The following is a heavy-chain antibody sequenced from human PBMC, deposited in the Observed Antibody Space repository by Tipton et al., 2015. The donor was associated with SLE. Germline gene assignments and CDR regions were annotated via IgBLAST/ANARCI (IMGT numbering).Heavy chain of an antibody. J-gene: IGHJ6*02. CDR1: GFTFSTYA. V-gene: IGHV3-23*01. CDR3: TRDPYCSSTSCYPGGMDV. Sequence: GSLRLSCAASGFTFSTYAMSWVRQAPGKGLEWVSAISGTGGSTYYADSVKGRFTISRDNSKNTLYLQMNSLKTEDTAVYYCTRDPYCSSTSCYPGGMDVWGQGTTVTVSS. CDR2: ISGTGGST. D-gene: IGHD2-2*01.